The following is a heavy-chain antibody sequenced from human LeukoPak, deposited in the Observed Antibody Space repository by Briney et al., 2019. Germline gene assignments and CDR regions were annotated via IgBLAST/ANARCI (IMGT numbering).Heavy chain of an antibody. CDR1: GGSISSHY. CDR2: IYYSGST. Sequence: SETLSLTCTASGGSISSHYWSWIRQPPGKGLEWIGYIYYSGSTNYNPSLKSRATISVDTYKNQFFLRLSSVTAADTAVYYCASLVMGWNYYYSYYMDVWGKGTTVTVSS. J-gene: IGHJ6*03. CDR3: ASLVMGWNYYYSYYMDV. D-gene: IGHD3-9*01. V-gene: IGHV4-59*11.